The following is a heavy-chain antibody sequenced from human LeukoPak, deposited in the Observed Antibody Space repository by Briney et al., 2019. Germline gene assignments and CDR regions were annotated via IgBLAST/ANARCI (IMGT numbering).Heavy chain of an antibody. V-gene: IGHV4-59*08. J-gene: IGHJ4*02. Sequence: SETLSLTCTVSGGSISSYYWSWIRQPPGKGLEWIGYIYYSGSTYYNPSLKSRVTISVDTSKNQFSLKLSSVTAADTAVYYCATYVVTAIPYYFDYWGQGTLVTVSS. CDR3: ATYVVTAIPYYFDY. D-gene: IGHD2-21*02. CDR1: GGSISSYY. CDR2: IYYSGST.